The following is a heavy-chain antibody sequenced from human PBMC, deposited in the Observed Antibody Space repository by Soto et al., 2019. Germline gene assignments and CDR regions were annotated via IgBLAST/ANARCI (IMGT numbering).Heavy chain of an antibody. CDR1: DGSSSSSSYY. J-gene: IGHJ4*02. Sequence: SHTCSVADGSSSSSSYYRGRKRQPPGKGLEWIGSIYYSGSTYYNPSLKSRVTISVDTSKNQFSLKLSSVTAADTAVYYCARTETGYSGYDGEFSTDYWGQGTLVTVSS. CDR3: ARTETGYSGYDGEFSTDY. CDR2: IYYSGST. D-gene: IGHD5-12*01. V-gene: IGHV4-39*01.